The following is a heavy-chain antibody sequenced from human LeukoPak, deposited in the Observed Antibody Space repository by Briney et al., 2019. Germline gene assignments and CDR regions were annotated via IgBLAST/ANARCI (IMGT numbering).Heavy chain of an antibody. Sequence: GGSLRLSCAASGFTFSSFSMNWVRQAPGKGLEWVSSISSTSSYIYYADSVKGRFTISRDKDKNSVYLQMNSLRAEDTAVYYCARALWFGETFPAYWGQGTLVTVSS. V-gene: IGHV3-21*01. CDR2: ISSTSSYI. CDR3: ARALWFGETFPAY. J-gene: IGHJ4*02. D-gene: IGHD3-10*01. CDR1: GFTFSSFS.